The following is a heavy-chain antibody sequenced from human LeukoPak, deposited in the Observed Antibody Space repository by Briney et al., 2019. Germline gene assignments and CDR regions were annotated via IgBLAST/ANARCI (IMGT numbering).Heavy chain of an antibody. V-gene: IGHV3-64*01. D-gene: IGHD2-21*02. Sequence: GGSLRLSCAGSGFTFSSYAMHWVRQAPGKGLEYVSAISSNGGSTYYANSVKGRFTISIDNSKNTLYLQMGSLRAEDMAVYYCARGVVTAISNWFDPWGQGTLVTVSS. J-gene: IGHJ5*02. CDR1: GFTFSSYA. CDR2: ISSNGGST. CDR3: ARGVVTAISNWFDP.